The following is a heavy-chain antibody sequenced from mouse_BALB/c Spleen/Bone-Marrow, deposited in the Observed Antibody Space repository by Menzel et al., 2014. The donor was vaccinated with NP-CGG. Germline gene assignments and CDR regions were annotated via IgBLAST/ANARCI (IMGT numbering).Heavy chain of an antibody. D-gene: IGHD2-1*01. CDR2: IYPGDGDT. CDR1: GYTFTSYW. V-gene: IGHV1-87*01. J-gene: IGHJ4*01. Sequence: QVQLQQSGAELARPGASVKLSCKASGYTFTSYWMQWVKQRPGQGLEWIGAIYPGDGDTRFTQKFKGKATLTADKSSSTAYMQLSSLASEDSAVYYCARVYGNYDAMDYWGQGTSVTVSS. CDR3: ARVYGNYDAMDY.